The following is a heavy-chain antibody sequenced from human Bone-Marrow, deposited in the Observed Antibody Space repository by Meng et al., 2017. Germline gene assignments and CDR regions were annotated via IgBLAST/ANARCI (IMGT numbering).Heavy chain of an antibody. Sequence: GGSLRLSCAASGFTFSSYAMSWVRQAPGKGLEWVAVIWYDGSNKYYADSVKGRFTISRDNSKNTLYLQMNSLRAEDTAVYFCARDTFAVRGLFDYWGQGTLVTVSS. CDR2: IWYDGSNK. V-gene: IGHV3-33*08. CDR1: GFTFSSYA. CDR3: ARDTFAVRGLFDY. J-gene: IGHJ4*02. D-gene: IGHD3-10*01.